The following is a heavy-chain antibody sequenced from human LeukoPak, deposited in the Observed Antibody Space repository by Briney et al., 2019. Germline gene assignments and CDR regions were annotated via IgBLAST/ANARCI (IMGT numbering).Heavy chain of an antibody. J-gene: IGHJ4*02. CDR2: IFLGDSDT. V-gene: IGHV5-51*01. D-gene: IGHD5-18*01. CDR1: GYSFSSYW. Sequence: GESLKISCRGSGYSFSSYWIGWVRHMHGKGLEWMGIIFLGDSDTRYSPSFQGQVTISDDKSISTAYLQWSSLEASDTAIYYCARGFGYAGNYFDYWGQGTLVTVSS. CDR3: ARGFGYAGNYFDY.